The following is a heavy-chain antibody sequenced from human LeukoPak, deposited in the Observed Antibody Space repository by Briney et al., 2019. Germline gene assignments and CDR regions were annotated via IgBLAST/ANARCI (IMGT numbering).Heavy chain of an antibody. Sequence: KPSETLSLTCTVSGGSISIYYWSWVRQPPGKGLEWMGYVYNSGNTDYNPSLKSRVTISADTSKSQFSLKLTSVTAADTAVYYCARAAYSGSYHSDYWGQGTLVTVSS. CDR3: ARAAYSGSYHSDY. V-gene: IGHV4-59*12. D-gene: IGHD1-26*01. J-gene: IGHJ4*02. CDR1: GGSISIYY. CDR2: VYNSGNT.